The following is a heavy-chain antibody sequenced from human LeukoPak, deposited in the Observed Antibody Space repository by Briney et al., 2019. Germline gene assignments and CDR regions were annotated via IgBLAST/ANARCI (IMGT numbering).Heavy chain of an antibody. CDR2: ISYDGSNK. J-gene: IGHJ4*02. CDR1: GFIFSSYA. Sequence: GMSLSLSCAASGFIFSSYAMHWVRQAPGKGLEWVALISYDGSNKYYADSVKGRFTISRENSKNTLYLQMNSLRAEDTTVYYCARGSANYYDSSGYYYLSLDYWGQGTLVTVSS. CDR3: ARGSANYYDSSGYYYLSLDY. D-gene: IGHD3-22*01. V-gene: IGHV3-30*04.